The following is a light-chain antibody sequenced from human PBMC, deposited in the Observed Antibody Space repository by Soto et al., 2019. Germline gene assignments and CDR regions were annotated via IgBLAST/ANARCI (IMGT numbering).Light chain of an antibody. CDR3: QSYDSSLSDWV. J-gene: IGLJ3*02. Sequence: QSVLTQPPSVSGAPGQRVTISRTGSSSNIGSGYDVHWYQQLPGTAPKLLIYGNTNRPSGVPDRFSGSKSGTSASLAITGLQAEDEADYYCQSYDSSLSDWVFGGGTKVTVL. V-gene: IGLV1-40*01. CDR1: SSNIGSGYD. CDR2: GNT.